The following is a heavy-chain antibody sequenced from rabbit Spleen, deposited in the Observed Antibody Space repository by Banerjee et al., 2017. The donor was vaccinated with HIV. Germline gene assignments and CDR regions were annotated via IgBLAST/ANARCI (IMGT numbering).Heavy chain of an antibody. D-gene: IGHD1-1*01. Sequence: QQQLEESGGGLVKPGGTLTLTCKVSGIDFSSWYYMCWVRQAPGKGLELIGCIYVNSGSTWYASWVNGRFTISRSTSLNTVTLQMTSLTAADTATYFCARDLTDVIGWNFGWWGPGTLVTVS. CDR2: IYVNSGST. J-gene: IGHJ4*01. V-gene: IGHV1S43*01. CDR1: GIDFSSWYY. CDR3: ARDLTDVIGWNFGW.